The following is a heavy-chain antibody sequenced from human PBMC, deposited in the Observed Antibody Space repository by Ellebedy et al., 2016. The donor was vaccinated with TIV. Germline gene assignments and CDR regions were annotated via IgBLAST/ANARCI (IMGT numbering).Heavy chain of an antibody. CDR3: ARSRTGGRDFDY. CDR1: GFTFSDYY. J-gene: IGHJ4*02. D-gene: IGHD1-26*01. Sequence: GESLKISXAASGFTFSDYYMDWVRQAPGKGLERVARTRNKANSYTTEYVASVKGRFSISRDDSKNSLSLQMNSLKSEDTAVYYCARSRTGGRDFDYWGQGTLVTVTS. V-gene: IGHV3-72*01. CDR2: TRNKANSYTT.